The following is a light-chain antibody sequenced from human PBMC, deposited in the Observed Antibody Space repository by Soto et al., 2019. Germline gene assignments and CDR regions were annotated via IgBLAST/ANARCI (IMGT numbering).Light chain of an antibody. CDR1: SSDVGAYDY. Sequence: QSALTQPPSASGSPGLSVTISCTGTSSDVGAYDYVSWYQQHPGKAPKLIIYEVSKRPSGVPDRFSGSKSGNTASLTVSGLQAEDEADYYCTSYAGSNKLVFGGGTKLTVL. CDR3: TSYAGSNKLV. V-gene: IGLV2-8*01. J-gene: IGLJ2*01. CDR2: EVS.